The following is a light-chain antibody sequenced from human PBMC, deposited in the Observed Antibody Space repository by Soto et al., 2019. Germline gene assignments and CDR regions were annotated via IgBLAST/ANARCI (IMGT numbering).Light chain of an antibody. CDR1: RTDVDGYDY. V-gene: IGLV2-14*03. CDR2: DVS. Sequence: QSVLTQPASVSGSPGQSIAISCTGVRTDVDGYDYVSWYQQHPGQAPQLIIYDVSNRPSGVSHRFSGSKSGDTASLTISGLQAEDEADYYCSSYTSSSTYVFGAGTKVTVL. CDR3: SSYTSSSTYV. J-gene: IGLJ1*01.